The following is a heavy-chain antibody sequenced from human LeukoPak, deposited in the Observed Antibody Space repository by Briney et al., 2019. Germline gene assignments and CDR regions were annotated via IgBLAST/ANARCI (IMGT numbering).Heavy chain of an antibody. CDR1: GYTFTSYG. CDR2: ISAYNGNT. Sequence: GASVKVSCKASGYTFTSYGISWVRQAPGQGLEWMGWISAYNGNTNYAQKLQGRVTMTTDTSTSTAYMELRSLRSDDTAVYYCARAVHYCSGGSCYYYGMDVWGQGTTVTVSS. J-gene: IGHJ6*02. V-gene: IGHV1-18*01. CDR3: ARAVHYCSGGSCYYYGMDV. D-gene: IGHD2-15*01.